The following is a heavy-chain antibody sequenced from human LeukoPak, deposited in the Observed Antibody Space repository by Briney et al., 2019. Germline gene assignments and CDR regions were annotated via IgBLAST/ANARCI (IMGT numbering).Heavy chain of an antibody. CDR1: GGSISSGGYS. Sequence: SQTLSLTCAVSGGSISSGGYSWRWIRQPPGKGLEWIVYTYHSGSTYYNPSLKSRVTISVARSKNQFSLKLSSVTAADTAVYYCARAEAYGGKRIDPWGQGTLVTVSS. J-gene: IGHJ5*02. D-gene: IGHD4-23*01. CDR3: ARAEAYGGKRIDP. CDR2: TYHSGST. V-gene: IGHV4-30-2*01.